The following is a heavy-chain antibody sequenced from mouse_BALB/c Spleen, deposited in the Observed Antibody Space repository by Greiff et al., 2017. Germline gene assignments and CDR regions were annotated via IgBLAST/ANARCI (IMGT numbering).Heavy chain of an antibody. CDR2: INPYNDGT. D-gene: IGHD2-4*01. V-gene: IGHV1-14*01. CDR1: GYTFTSYV. CDR3: ATLYYDYEGYFDY. J-gene: IGHJ2*01. Sequence: QLQESGPELVKPGASVKMSCKASGYTFTSYVMHWVKQKPGQGLEWIGYINPYNDGTKYNEKFKGKATLTSDKSSSTAYMELSSLTSEDSAVYYCATLYYDYEGYFDYWGQGTTLTVSS.